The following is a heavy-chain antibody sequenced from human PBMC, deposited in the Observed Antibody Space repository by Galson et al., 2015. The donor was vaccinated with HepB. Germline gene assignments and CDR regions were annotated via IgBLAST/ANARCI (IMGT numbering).Heavy chain of an antibody. Sequence: SLRLSCAASGFTFSDHYMDWVRQAPGKGLEWVGRTRNKANSYTTEYAASVKGRFTISRDDSKNSLYLQMNSLKTEDTAVYYCASHYYDKSYYGMDVWGQGTTVTVSS. CDR2: TRNKANSYTT. J-gene: IGHJ6*02. CDR3: ASHYYDKSYYGMDV. D-gene: IGHD3-22*01. CDR1: GFTFSDHY. V-gene: IGHV3-72*01.